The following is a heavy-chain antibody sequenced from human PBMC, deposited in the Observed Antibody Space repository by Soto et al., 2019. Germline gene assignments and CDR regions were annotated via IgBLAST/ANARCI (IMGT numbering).Heavy chain of an antibody. CDR2: INHSGST. V-gene: IGHV4-34*01. CDR1: GGSFSGYY. Sequence: PSETLSLTCAVYGGSFSGYYWSWIRQPPGKGLEWIGEINHSGSTNYNPSLKGRFTISRDNAKNSLYLQMNSLRAEDTAVYYCARDPIFGVVPTRNGMDVWGQGTTVTVSS. J-gene: IGHJ6*02. CDR3: ARDPIFGVVPTRNGMDV. D-gene: IGHD3-3*01.